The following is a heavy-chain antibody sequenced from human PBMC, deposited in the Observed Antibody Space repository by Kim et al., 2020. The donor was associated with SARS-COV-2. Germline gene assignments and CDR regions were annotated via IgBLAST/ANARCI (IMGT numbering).Heavy chain of an antibody. CDR3: VEFGELLYGFGY. V-gene: IGHV3-33*05. J-gene: IGHJ4*02. Sequence: GGSLRLSCAASGFTFSSYGMHWVRQAPGKGLEWVAVISYDGSNKYYADSVKGRFTISRDNSKNTLYLQMNSLRAEDTAVYYCVEFGELLYGFGYWGQGTL. CDR2: ISYDGSNK. D-gene: IGHD3-10*01. CDR1: GFTFSSYG.